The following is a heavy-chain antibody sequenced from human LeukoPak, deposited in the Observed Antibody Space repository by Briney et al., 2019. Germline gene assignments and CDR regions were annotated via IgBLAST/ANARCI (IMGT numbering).Heavy chain of an antibody. V-gene: IGHV3-7*01. CDR1: GFTFSSYW. CDR2: IKQDGIKK. CDR3: AREAGGGYYFDY. Sequence: PGGSLRLSCAASGFTFSSYWMSWVRQAPGKGLEWVANIKQDGIKKYYMDSVKGRFTISRDNAKNSLYLQMNSLRAEDTAVYYCAREAGGGYYFDYWGQGTLVTVSS. J-gene: IGHJ4*02. D-gene: IGHD3-16*01.